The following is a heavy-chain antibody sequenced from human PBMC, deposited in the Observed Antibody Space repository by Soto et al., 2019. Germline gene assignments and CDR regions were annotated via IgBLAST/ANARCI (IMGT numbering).Heavy chain of an antibody. Sequence: EVQLVESGGGLVKPGGSLRLSCAASGFTFSSYSMTWVRQAPGKGREWVSSISSSSSYIYYADSVKGRFTISRDNAKNSLYLQMNSLRAEDTAVYYCARGCSSTSCLPDPWGQGTLVTVSS. CDR1: GFTFSSYS. V-gene: IGHV3-21*01. D-gene: IGHD2-2*01. J-gene: IGHJ5*02. CDR3: ARGCSSTSCLPDP. CDR2: ISSSSSYI.